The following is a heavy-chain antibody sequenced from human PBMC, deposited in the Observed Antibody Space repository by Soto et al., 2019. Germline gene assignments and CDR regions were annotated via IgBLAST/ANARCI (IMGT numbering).Heavy chain of an antibody. J-gene: IGHJ5*02. CDR2: ISYSGST. Sequence: TLSLTCTVSCGSISGHYLSCIRQPPVKGLQYIGYISYSGSTNYNPSLKSRVTISVDTSNNQFSLRLSSVTAADTAVYYCARDVGLQHDTGYYDFWSGKNNWFDPWGQGILVTVSS. CDR1: CGSISGHY. CDR3: ARDVGLQHDTGYYDFWSGKNNWFDP. D-gene: IGHD3-3*01. V-gene: IGHV4-59*11.